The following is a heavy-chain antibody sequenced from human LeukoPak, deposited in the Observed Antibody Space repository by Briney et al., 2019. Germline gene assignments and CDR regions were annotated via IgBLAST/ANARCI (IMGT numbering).Heavy chain of an antibody. CDR2: ISYDGSNK. CDR1: GFTFSSYG. CDR3: ARVPLGRSSWTIDY. V-gene: IGHV3-30*03. Sequence: GGSLRLSCAASGFTFSSYGMHWVRQAPGKGLEWVAVISYDGSNKYYADSVKGRFTISRDNSKNTLYLQTNSLRAEDTAVYYCARVPLGRSSWTIDYWGQGTLVTVSS. D-gene: IGHD6-13*01. J-gene: IGHJ4*02.